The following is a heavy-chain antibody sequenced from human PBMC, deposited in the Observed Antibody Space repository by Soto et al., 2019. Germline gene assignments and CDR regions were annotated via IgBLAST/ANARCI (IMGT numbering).Heavy chain of an antibody. CDR3: ARALGGPAGWDYYYYYRDV. CDR1: GYTFTSYG. V-gene: IGHV1-18*01. Sequence: QVQLVQSGAEVKKPGASVKVSCKASGYTFTSYGISWVRQDPGQGLEWMGWLSADNGNTNYAQKLQGRVTMTTDTSTITAYMELRSLRSDDTAVYYCARALGGPAGWDYYYYYRDVWGKGTTVTVSS. CDR2: LSADNGNT. D-gene: IGHD2-2*01. J-gene: IGHJ6*03.